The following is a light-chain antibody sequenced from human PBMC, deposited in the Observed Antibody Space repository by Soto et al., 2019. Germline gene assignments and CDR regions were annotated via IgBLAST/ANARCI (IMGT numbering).Light chain of an antibody. J-gene: IGKJ2*01. Sequence: EIVMTQSPATLSVSPGESATLSCRASQSISSELAWYQQKPGQPPRLLIYGASTRATGVPARFPGSGSGSDFTLNIIGLQSEDFAVYYCQQGHNWPLTFGQGTRLEI. CDR1: QSISSE. CDR2: GAS. CDR3: QQGHNWPLT. V-gene: IGKV3-15*01.